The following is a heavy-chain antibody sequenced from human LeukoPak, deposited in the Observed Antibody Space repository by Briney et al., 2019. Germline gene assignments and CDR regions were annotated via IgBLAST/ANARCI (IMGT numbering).Heavy chain of an antibody. CDR3: ARRSTYGSGTNYLFDY. V-gene: IGHV5-51*01. Sequence: GESLKISCKGSGYSFPIYWIAWVRQMPGKGLDWMGIIYPGDSDTRYSPSFQGQITILADKSISTAYLQWSSLKASDTAMYYCARRSTYGSGTNYLFDYWGQGTLVTVSS. CDR1: GYSFPIYW. CDR2: IYPGDSDT. D-gene: IGHD3-10*01. J-gene: IGHJ4*02.